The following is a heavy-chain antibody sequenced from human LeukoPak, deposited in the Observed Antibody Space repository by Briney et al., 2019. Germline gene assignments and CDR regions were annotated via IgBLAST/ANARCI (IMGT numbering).Heavy chain of an antibody. CDR2: ISSSTSYI. D-gene: IGHD3-9*01. V-gene: IGHV3-21*03. J-gene: IGHJ4*02. CDR1: GFTFSSYS. CDR3: ARGGDYDILTGYLPFDY. Sequence: GGSLRLSCAASGFTFSSYSMNWVRQAPGKGLEWVSSISSSTSYIYYADSVKGRFTISRDNAKNSLYLQMNSPRAEDTAVYYCARGGDYDILTGYLPFDYWGQGTLVTVSS.